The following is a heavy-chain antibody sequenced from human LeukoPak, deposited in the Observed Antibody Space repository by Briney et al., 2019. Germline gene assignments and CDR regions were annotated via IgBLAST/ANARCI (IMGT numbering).Heavy chain of an antibody. CDR3: ARDLGGTKDY. J-gene: IGHJ4*02. CDR2: IFYSGST. CDR1: GGSISTSNYY. D-gene: IGHD3-16*01. V-gene: IGHV4-39*07. Sequence: SETLSLTCTVSGGSISTSNYYWGWIRQPPGKGLEWIGNIFYSGSTYYSPSLKSRVTISLDTSRNQFSLKLTSVTAADTAVYYCARDLGGTKDYWGQGTLVTVSS.